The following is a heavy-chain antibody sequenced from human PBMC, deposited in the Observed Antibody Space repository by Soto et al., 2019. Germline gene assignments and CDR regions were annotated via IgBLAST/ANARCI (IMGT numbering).Heavy chain of an antibody. Sequence: SETLSLTCAVSGGSISSGGYSWSWIRQPPGKGLEWIGYIYHSGSTYYNPSLKSRVTISVDRSKNQFSLKLSSVTAADTAVYYCARGAPYYYGSGSYYNDTNWFDPWGQGTLVTVSS. J-gene: IGHJ5*02. V-gene: IGHV4-30-2*01. CDR2: IYHSGST. CDR3: ARGAPYYYGSGSYYNDTNWFDP. CDR1: GGSISSGGYS. D-gene: IGHD3-10*01.